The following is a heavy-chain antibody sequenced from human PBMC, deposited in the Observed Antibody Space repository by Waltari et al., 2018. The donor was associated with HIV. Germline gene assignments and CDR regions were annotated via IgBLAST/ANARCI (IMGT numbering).Heavy chain of an antibody. V-gene: IGHV1-69*02. CDR3: ARGKGYYGMDV. J-gene: IGHJ6*02. Sequence: QVQLVQSGAEVKKPRSSVRVSCKASGDTFSSYTINWVRQAPGQGLEWMGRIIPILDLSNSAQKFQDRVTIMADKSTNTAYMDLISLTSEDTAVYYCARGKGYYGMDVWGQGTTVTVSS. CDR1: GDTFSSYT. CDR2: IIPILDLS.